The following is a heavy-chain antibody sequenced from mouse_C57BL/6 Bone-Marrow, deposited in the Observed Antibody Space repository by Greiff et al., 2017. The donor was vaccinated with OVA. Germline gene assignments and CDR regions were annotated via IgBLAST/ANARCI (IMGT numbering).Heavy chain of an antibody. CDR3: ARGGFYYSNYVGWYFDV. CDR1: GYTFTSYW. Sequence: QVQLQQPGAELVKPGASVKLSCKTSGYTFTSYWMHWVKQRPVQGLEWIGMIHPNSGSTNYNEKFKSKATLTVDKSSSTAYMQLSSLTSEDSAVYYCARGGFYYSNYVGWYFDVWGTGTTVTVSA. V-gene: IGHV1-64*01. CDR2: IHPNSGST. J-gene: IGHJ1*03. D-gene: IGHD2-5*01.